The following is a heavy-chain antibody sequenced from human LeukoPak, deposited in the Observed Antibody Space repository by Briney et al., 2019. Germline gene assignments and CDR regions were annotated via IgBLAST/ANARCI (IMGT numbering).Heavy chain of an antibody. Sequence: PGGSLRLSCAASGFTFSSYSIHWVRQAPGKGLEWVSYISSSSSTIYYADSVKGRFTISRDNSKNTLYLQMNSLRAEDTAVYYCAKTPGRLLYRLGGDNWFDPWGQGTLVTVSS. CDR1: GFTFSSYS. J-gene: IGHJ5*02. D-gene: IGHD3-3*01. CDR3: AKTPGRLLYRLGGDNWFDP. V-gene: IGHV3-48*01. CDR2: ISSSSSTI.